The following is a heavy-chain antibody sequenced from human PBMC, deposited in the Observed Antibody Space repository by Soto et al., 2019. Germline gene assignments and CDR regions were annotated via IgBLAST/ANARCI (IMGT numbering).Heavy chain of an antibody. V-gene: IGHV6-1*01. CDR2: TYFRSKWYN. CDR1: GDRVSSNTAS. J-gene: IGHJ5*02. Sequence: QTLSLTCAISGDRVSSNTASWNWIRQSPSRGLEWLGRTYFRSKWYNDYAVSVKSRIIINPDTSNNQFSLKLNSVTPEDTAVYFCAKGDNLGPKTGYDFDPWGQGMMVTVSS. D-gene: IGHD5-12*01. CDR3: AKGDNLGPKTGYDFDP.